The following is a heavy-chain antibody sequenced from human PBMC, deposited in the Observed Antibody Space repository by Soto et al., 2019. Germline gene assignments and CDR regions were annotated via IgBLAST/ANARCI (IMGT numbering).Heavy chain of an antibody. V-gene: IGHV3-23*01. CDR1: GFTFSSYA. D-gene: IGHD3-3*01. CDR2: ISGSGGST. Sequence: GGSLRLSCAASGFTFSSYAMHWVRQAPGKGLEWVSAISGSGGSTYYADSVKGQFTISRDNAKNSLYLQMNSLRAEDTAVYYCASQRFARHPIQHWGQGTLVTVSS. CDR3: ASQRFARHPIQH. J-gene: IGHJ1*01.